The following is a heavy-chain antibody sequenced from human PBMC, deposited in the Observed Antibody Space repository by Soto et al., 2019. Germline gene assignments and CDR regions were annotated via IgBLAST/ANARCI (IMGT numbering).Heavy chain of an antibody. V-gene: IGHV1-69*06. J-gene: IGHJ3*02. CDR2: IIPIFGAA. CDR1: GGTFSSYA. D-gene: IGHD6-13*01. CDR3: ARGGGAASAKDDAFDI. Sequence: QVQLVQSGAEVKKPGSSVKVSCKASGGTFSSYAISWVRQAPGQGLEWMGGIIPIFGAANYAQNFHGRVTITADKSTSTAYMELSSLRSEDTAVYYCARGGGAASAKDDAFDIWGPGTMVTVSS.